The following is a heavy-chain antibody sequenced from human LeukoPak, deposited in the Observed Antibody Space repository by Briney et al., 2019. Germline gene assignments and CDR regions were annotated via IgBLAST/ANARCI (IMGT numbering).Heavy chain of an antibody. Sequence: GGSLRLSCAASGFTFSSYGMQWVRQAPGKGLEWVAVISYDGSKKYYADSVKGRFTISRDNSKNTLYLQMNSLRAEDTAVYYCARSSWSYNWFDPWGQGTLVTVSS. D-gene: IGHD6-13*01. CDR2: ISYDGSKK. J-gene: IGHJ5*02. CDR3: ARSSWSYNWFDP. V-gene: IGHV3-30*03. CDR1: GFTFSSYG.